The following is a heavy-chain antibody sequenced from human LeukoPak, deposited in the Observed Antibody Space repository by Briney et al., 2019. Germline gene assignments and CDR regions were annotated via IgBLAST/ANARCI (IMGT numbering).Heavy chain of an antibody. CDR3: ARVLQGSGNYYNDY. J-gene: IGHJ4*02. V-gene: IGHV3-74*01. CDR2: INSDGSST. CDR1: GFTFDDYG. Sequence: GGSLRLSCAASGFTFDDYGMSWVRQAPGKGLVWVSRINSDGSSTIYADSVKGRFTISRDNAKNTLYLQMNSLRAEDTAVYYCARVLQGSGNYYNDYWGQGTLVTVSS. D-gene: IGHD3-10*01.